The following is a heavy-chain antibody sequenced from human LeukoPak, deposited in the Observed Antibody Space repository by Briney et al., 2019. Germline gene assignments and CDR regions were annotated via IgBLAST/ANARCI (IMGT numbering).Heavy chain of an antibody. CDR3: ARVKYYDSSDLDY. D-gene: IGHD3-22*01. V-gene: IGHV3-21*01. CDR1: GFTFSSYS. CDR2: ISSSSSYI. J-gene: IGHJ4*02. Sequence: GGSLRLFCAASGFTFSSYSMNWVRQAPGKGLEWVSSISSSSSYIYYADSVKGRFTISRDNAKNSLYLQMNSLRAEDTAVYYCARVKYYDSSDLDYWGQGTLVTVSS.